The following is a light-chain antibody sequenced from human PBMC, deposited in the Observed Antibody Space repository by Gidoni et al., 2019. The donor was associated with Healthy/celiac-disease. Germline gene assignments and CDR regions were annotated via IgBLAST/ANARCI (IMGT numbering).Light chain of an antibody. CDR2: GAS. Sequence: DIQMTQSPSTLSASVGDRVTITCRASQSISSWLAWYQQKPGKAPKLLIYGASTLETGVPSRFSGSASGTEFTLTISSLQPDDFATYFCQQYNSYSPLTFGGXTKVEIK. CDR3: QQYNSYSPLT. V-gene: IGKV1-5*01. J-gene: IGKJ4*01. CDR1: QSISSW.